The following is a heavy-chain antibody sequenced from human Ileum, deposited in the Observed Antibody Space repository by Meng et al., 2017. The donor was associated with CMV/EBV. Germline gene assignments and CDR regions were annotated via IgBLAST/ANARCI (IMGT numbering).Heavy chain of an antibody. Sequence: LVGAVGGLVRPWGCLRLSFKASGFIFKSYTINWVRQAPGKGLEWVSSITSDSLYKNYADSVKGRFTISRDNRWKSVFLQMNSLRAEDTAVYYCAKVEDILTGFDFWGQGTLVTVSS. V-gene: IGHV3-21*01. CDR3: AKVEDILTGFDF. CDR1: GFIFKSYT. J-gene: IGHJ4*02. CDR2: ITSDSLYK. D-gene: IGHD3-9*01.